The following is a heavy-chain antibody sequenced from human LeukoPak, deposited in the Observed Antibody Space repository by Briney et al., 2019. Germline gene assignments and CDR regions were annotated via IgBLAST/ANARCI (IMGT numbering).Heavy chain of an antibody. Sequence: SETLSLTCTVSGGSISSSSYYWGWIRQPPGKGLEWIGYIYYSGSTNYNPSLKSRVTISVDTSKNQFSLKLSSVTAADTAVYYCARDLNDYGDYGLLNYWGQGTLVTVSS. CDR1: GGSISSSSYY. V-gene: IGHV4-61*01. J-gene: IGHJ4*02. D-gene: IGHD4-17*01. CDR3: ARDLNDYGDYGLLNY. CDR2: IYYSGST.